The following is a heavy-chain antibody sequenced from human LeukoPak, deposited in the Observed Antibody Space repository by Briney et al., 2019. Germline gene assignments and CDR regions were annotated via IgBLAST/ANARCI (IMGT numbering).Heavy chain of an antibody. J-gene: IGHJ6*04. CDR3: ARDDPFGELSAYGMDV. V-gene: IGHV4-38-2*02. Sequence: SETLSLTCAVSGYSISSGYYWGWIRQPPGKGLEWIGRIYHSGSTYYNPSLKSRVTISVDTSKNQFSLKLSSVTAADTAVYYCARDDPFGELSAYGMDVWGKGTTVTVSS. CDR1: GYSISSGYY. D-gene: IGHD3-10*01. CDR2: IYHSGST.